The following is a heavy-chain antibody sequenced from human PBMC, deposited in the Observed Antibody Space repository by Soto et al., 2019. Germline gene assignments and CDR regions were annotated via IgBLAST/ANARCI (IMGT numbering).Heavy chain of an antibody. J-gene: IGHJ4*02. V-gene: IGHV3-64D*06. Sequence: PGGSLRLSCSASGFTFSSYAMHWVRQAPGKGLEYVSAISSNGGSTYYADSVKGRFTISRDNSKNTLYLQMSSLRAEDTAVYYCVQGRIVVVVAAIRNPPLWGQGTLVTVSS. CDR1: GFTFSSYA. CDR2: ISSNGGST. CDR3: VQGRIVVVVAAIRNPPL. D-gene: IGHD2-15*01.